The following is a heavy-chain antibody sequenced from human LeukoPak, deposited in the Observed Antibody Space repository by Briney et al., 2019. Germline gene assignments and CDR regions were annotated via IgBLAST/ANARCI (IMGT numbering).Heavy chain of an antibody. V-gene: IGHV4-39*01. CDR2: IYYSGST. CDR1: GGSISSSSYY. J-gene: IGHJ4*02. D-gene: IGHD5-24*01. Sequence: SETLSLTCTVSGGSISSSSYYWGWIRQPPGKGLEWIGSIYYSGSTYYNPSLKSRVTISVDTSKNQFSLKLSSVTAADTAVYYCARHRDGYSLGFFDYWGQGTLVTVSS. CDR3: ARHRDGYSLGFFDY.